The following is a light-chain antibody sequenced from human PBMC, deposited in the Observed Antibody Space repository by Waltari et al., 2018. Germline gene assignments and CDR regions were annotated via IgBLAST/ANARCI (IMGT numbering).Light chain of an antibody. V-gene: IGKV3-20*01. CDR1: QRFDSSY. J-gene: IGKJ2*01. Sequence: EIVLTQSPGTLCLSPGDRATLSCRASQRFDSSYLDWYPQKPGQTPRLLLYGASRRATGMPDRFSDSGSGTDFTLTISRLEPEDFAVYYCQQFDSPPLTFGQGTKLESK. CDR2: GAS. CDR3: QQFDSPPLT.